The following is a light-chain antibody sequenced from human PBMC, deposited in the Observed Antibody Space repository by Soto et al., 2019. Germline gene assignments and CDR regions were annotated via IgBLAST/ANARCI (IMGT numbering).Light chain of an antibody. CDR2: EGS. J-gene: IGLJ1*01. Sequence: QSALTQPASVSGSLGQSITISCTGTSSDVGSYNLVSWYQQHPGKAPKLMIYEGSKRPSGVSNRFSGSKSGNTASLTISGLRAEDEADYRCCSYAGITRLYVFGTGTKLTVL. V-gene: IGLV2-23*01. CDR1: SSDVGSYNL. CDR3: CSYAGITRLYV.